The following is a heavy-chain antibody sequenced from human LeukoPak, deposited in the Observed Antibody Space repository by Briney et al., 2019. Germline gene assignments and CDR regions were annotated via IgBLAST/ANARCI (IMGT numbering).Heavy chain of an antibody. CDR3: TRDGPEVDY. Sequence: PGRSLRLSCTASGFTFGDYAMSWDRQAPGKGLEWVGFIRSKAYGGTTEYAASVKGRITISRDDSKSIVYLQLNSLKTEDTAVYYCTRDGPEVDYWGQGTLVTVSS. CDR1: GFTFGDYA. J-gene: IGHJ4*02. V-gene: IGHV3-49*04. CDR2: IRSKAYGGTT.